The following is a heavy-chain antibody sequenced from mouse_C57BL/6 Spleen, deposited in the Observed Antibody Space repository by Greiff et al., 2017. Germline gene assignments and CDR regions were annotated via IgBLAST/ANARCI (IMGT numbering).Heavy chain of an antibody. CDR1: GYTFTSYG. D-gene: IGHD1-1*01. Sequence: QVQLKQSGAELARPGASVKLSCKASGYTFTSYGISWVKQRTGQGLEWIGEIYPRSGNTYYNEKFKGKATLTADKSSSTAYMELRSLTSEDSAVYFCANYYGSSYDYAMDYWGQGTSVTVSS. CDR3: ANYYGSSYDYAMDY. J-gene: IGHJ4*01. V-gene: IGHV1-81*01. CDR2: IYPRSGNT.